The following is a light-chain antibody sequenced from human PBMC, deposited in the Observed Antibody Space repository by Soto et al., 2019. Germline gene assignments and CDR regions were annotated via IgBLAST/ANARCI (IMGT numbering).Light chain of an antibody. CDR2: KAS. J-gene: IGKJ4*01. V-gene: IGKV1-5*03. CDR1: QSINTW. CDR3: QQYSSSLLT. Sequence: DIVMTQSPSTLYASLGDRVTVTCRASQSINTWLAWYQQKPGKAPKLLMYKASTLQSGVPSRFSGNGSGTEFTLTISSLQPDDLAIYYCQQYSSSLLTFGGGTKVDIK.